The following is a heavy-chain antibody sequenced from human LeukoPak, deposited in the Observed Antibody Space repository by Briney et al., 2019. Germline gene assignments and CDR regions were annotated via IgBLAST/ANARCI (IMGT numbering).Heavy chain of an antibody. CDR1: GFTFSSYS. CDR2: ISRSSSPI. V-gene: IGHV3-48*04. CDR3: ARDYGTRGSNYGMDV. Sequence: GSLRLSCAASGFTFSSYSMNWVRRAPGKGLEWVSHISRSSSPIHYADSVKGRFTISRDNAKNSLYLEMNSLRAEDTAVYYCARDYGTRGSNYGMDVWGQGTTVTVSS. D-gene: IGHD4-17*01. J-gene: IGHJ6*02.